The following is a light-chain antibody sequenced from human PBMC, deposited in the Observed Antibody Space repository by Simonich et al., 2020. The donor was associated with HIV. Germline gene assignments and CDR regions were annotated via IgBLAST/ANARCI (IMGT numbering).Light chain of an antibody. Sequence: QSALTQPRSVSGSPGQSVSISCTGTSSDVGGYNFVSWYQQHPGKAPKVMIYEGSERPSGVSNRFFGSKSDNTASLTISGLQAEDEADYYCCSYAGSSTWVFGGGTKVTVL. CDR1: SSDVGGYNF. J-gene: IGLJ3*02. CDR2: EGS. CDR3: CSYAGSSTWV. V-gene: IGLV2-23*01.